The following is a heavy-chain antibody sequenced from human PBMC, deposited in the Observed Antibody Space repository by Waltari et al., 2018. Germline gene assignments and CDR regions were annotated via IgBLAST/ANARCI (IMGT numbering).Heavy chain of an antibody. CDR2: ISSSSSTI. Sequence: EVQLVESGGGLVQPGGSLRLSCAASGFTFSSYSMNWVRQAPGKGLEWGSYISSSSSTIYYADSVKGRFTISRDNAKNSLYLQMNSLRAEDTAVYYCAREPYSSSSVYYFDYWGQGTLVTVSS. CDR3: AREPYSSSSVYYFDY. CDR1: GFTFSSYS. J-gene: IGHJ4*02. D-gene: IGHD6-6*01. V-gene: IGHV3-48*04.